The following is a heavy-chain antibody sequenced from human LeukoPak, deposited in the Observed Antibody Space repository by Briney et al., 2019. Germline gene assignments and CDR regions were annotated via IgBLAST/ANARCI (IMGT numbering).Heavy chain of an antibody. CDR1: GGSINNYY. CDR2: IYYSGGT. J-gene: IGHJ4*02. CDR3: ARHGGGGGLFDF. Sequence: SETLSLTCAVSGGSINNYYWSWIRQPPGKTLEWIGYIYYSGGTNYNPSLKSRITISVDSSKNHVSLDLTPVTAADTAVYYCARHGGGGGLFDFWGQGALVTVSS. V-gene: IGHV4-59*01. D-gene: IGHD2-15*01.